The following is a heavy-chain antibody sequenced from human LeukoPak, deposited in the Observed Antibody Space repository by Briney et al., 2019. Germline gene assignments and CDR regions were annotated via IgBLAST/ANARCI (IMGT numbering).Heavy chain of an antibody. V-gene: IGHV4-38-2*02. CDR1: GYSISSGYY. CDR3: ARGPSGYHNT. D-gene: IGHD5-12*01. CDR2: IYHSGST. Sequence: SETLSLTCTVSGYSISSGYYWGWIRQPPGKGLEWIGSIYHSGSTYYNPSLKSRVTISVDTSKNQFSLKLSSVTAADTAVYYCARGPSGYHNTGGQGTLVPVSS. J-gene: IGHJ4*02.